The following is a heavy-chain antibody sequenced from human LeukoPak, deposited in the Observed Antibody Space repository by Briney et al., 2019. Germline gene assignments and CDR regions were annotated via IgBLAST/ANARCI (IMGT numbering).Heavy chain of an antibody. Sequence: SETLSLTCTVSGGSISSGGYYWSWIRHPPGKALEWIGYMYHSGSTYYNPTLRSRVTISVDTSTDQFSLRLNSVTAADTAVYYCAREAPEFRGYDGLMTYFDFWGQGSLVTVSS. CDR3: AREAPEFRGYDGLMTYFDF. CDR1: GGSISSGGYY. CDR2: MYHSGST. J-gene: IGHJ4*02. V-gene: IGHV4-61*08. D-gene: IGHD5-12*01.